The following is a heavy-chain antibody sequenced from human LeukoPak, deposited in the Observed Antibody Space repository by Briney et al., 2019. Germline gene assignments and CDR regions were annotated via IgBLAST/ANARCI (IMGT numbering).Heavy chain of an antibody. Sequence: GASVKVSCKASGGTFSSYAISWVRQAPGQGLEWMGWISAYNGNTNYAQKLQGRVTMTTDTSTSTAYMELRSLRSDDTAVYYCARDEGSSGWYWKNWFDPWGQGTLVTVSS. CDR3: ARDEGSSGWYWKNWFDP. CDR1: GGTFSSYA. D-gene: IGHD6-19*01. CDR2: ISAYNGNT. V-gene: IGHV1-18*01. J-gene: IGHJ5*02.